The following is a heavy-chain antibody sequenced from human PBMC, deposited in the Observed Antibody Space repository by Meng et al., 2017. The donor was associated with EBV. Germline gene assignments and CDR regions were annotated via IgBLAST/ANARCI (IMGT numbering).Heavy chain of an antibody. D-gene: IGHD6-13*01. J-gene: IGHJ4*02. CDR3: ARAEIAAAGRLDY. CDR1: WGTFSICA. CDR2: IIPIFGTA. Sequence: HLGRQGVEVKRAESSVKVSCKGSWGTFSICAIGCVRQAPGQGLEWMGGIIPIFGTANYAQKFQGRVTITTDKSTSTAYMELSSLRSENTAVYYWARAEIAAAGRLDYWGQGTLVTVSS. V-gene: IGHV1-69*05.